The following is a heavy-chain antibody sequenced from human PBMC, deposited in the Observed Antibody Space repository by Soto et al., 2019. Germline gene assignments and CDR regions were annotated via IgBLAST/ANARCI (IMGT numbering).Heavy chain of an antibody. J-gene: IGHJ4*02. CDR2: ISYDGSNK. V-gene: IGHV3-30*18. CDR3: AKAKGSDY. Sequence: PGGSLRLSCAASGFTFSSYGMHWVRQAPGKGLEWVAVISYDGSNKYYADSVKGRFTISRDNSKNTLYLQMNSLRAEDTAVYYCAKAKGSDYWGQGTLVTISS. CDR1: GFTFSSYG.